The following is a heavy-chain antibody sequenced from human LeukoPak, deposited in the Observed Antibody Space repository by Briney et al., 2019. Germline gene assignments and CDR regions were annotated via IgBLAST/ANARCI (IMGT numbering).Heavy chain of an antibody. CDR1: GGTFSSYA. Sequence: GASVTVSFKASGGTFSSYAISWVRQAPGQGLEWMGRIIPILGIANYAQKFQGRVTITANKSTSTAYMELSSLRSEDTAVYYCARGPNTAGVYWGQGTLVTVSS. J-gene: IGHJ4*02. V-gene: IGHV1-69*04. CDR3: ARGPNTAGVY. CDR2: IIPILGIA. D-gene: IGHD5-18*01.